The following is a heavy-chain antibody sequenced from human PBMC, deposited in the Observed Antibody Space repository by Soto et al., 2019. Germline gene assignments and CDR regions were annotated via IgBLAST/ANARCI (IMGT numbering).Heavy chain of an antibody. D-gene: IGHD2-15*01. J-gene: IGHJ4*02. CDR2: FDPEDGET. Sequence: QVQLVQSGAEVKKPGASVKVSCKVSGYTLTELSMHWVRQAPGKGLEWMGGFDPEDGETIYAQKFRGRVTMTEDTSTDTAYMELSSLRSEDTAVYYCATGLVAVPPYSLTFDYWGQGTLVTVSS. CDR1: GYTLTELS. V-gene: IGHV1-24*01. CDR3: ATGLVAVPPYSLTFDY.